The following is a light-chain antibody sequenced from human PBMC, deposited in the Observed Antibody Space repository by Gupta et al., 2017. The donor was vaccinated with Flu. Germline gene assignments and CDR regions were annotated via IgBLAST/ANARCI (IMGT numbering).Light chain of an antibody. CDR2: GAY. CDR3: QQYNDWQPLT. J-gene: IGKJ4*01. CDR1: TTASTK. Sequence: EKVALPCRTGTTASTKVAGYQQRSGEDPRLLIQGAYTRASSVADSFTGSGAGTEFSLTINSLQSEDFAVYYCQQYNDWQPLTFGGGTEVQMK. V-gene: IGKV3-15*01.